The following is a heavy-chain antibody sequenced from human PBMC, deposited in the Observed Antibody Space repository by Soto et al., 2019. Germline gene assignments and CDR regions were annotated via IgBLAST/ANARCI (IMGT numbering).Heavy chain of an antibody. Sequence: ASVKVSCKASGYTFTGYYMHWVRQAPGQGLEWMGWINPNSGGTNYAQKFQGWVTMTRDTSISTAYMELSRLRSDDTAVYYCARERRYYYDSSGYPYYYYGMDVWGQGTTVTVSS. D-gene: IGHD3-22*01. V-gene: IGHV1-2*04. J-gene: IGHJ6*02. CDR1: GYTFTGYY. CDR2: INPNSGGT. CDR3: ARERRYYYDSSGYPYYYYGMDV.